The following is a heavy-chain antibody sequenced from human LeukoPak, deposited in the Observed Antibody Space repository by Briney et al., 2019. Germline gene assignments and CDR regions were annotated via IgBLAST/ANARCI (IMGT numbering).Heavy chain of an antibody. Sequence: PSETLSLTCTVSGGSISSYYWSWLRQPPGKGVEWIGYIYYSGSTNYNPSLTSRVTISVDTSKNQFSLMLSPVTAAETAVYYWARVAVADYFDYWGQGTLVTVSS. CDR3: ARVAVADYFDY. V-gene: IGHV4-59*01. CDR1: GGSISSYY. CDR2: IYYSGST. J-gene: IGHJ4*02. D-gene: IGHD6-19*01.